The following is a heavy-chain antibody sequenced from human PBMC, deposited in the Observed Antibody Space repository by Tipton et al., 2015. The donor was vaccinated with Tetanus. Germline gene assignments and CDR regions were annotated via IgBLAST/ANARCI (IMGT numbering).Heavy chain of an antibody. V-gene: IGHV4-59*13. J-gene: IGHJ4*02. CDR1: GGSITSYY. CDR3: ARTSGYMYSDC. Sequence: GLVKPSETLSLTCNVSGGSITSYYWSWIRQRPGRGLEWVGYVHYTGKDNYSPSLRSRVTLSVDTSKNQFSLKMNSVTAADTAVYYCARTSGYMYSDCWGQGTLVTVSS. CDR2: VHYTGKD. D-gene: IGHD3-3*01.